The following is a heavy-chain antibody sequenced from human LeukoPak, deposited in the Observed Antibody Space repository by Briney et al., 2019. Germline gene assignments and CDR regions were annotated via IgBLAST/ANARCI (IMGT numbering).Heavy chain of an antibody. Sequence: GGSLRLSCAASGFTFSSYSMNWVRQAPGKGLEWVSSISSSSSYICYADSVKGRFTISRDNAKNSLYLQMNSLRAEDTAVYYCATSTTTDYYDSNDYWGQGTLVTVSS. CDR1: GFTFSSYS. J-gene: IGHJ4*02. CDR2: ISSSSSYI. V-gene: IGHV3-21*01. CDR3: ATSTTTDYYDSNDY. D-gene: IGHD3-22*01.